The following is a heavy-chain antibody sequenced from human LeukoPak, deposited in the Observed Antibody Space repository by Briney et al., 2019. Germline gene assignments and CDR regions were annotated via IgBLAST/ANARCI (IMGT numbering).Heavy chain of an antibody. CDR3: AREWDIVLMVYAPYDAFDI. CDR1: GGSISSYY. CDR2: TYYSGST. V-gene: IGHV4-59*12. J-gene: IGHJ3*02. Sequence: RPSETLSLTCTVSGGSISSYYWSWIRQPPGKGLEWIGYTYYSGSTNYNPSLKSRVTISVDTSKNQFSLKLSSVTAADTAVYYCAREWDIVLMVYAPYDAFDIWGQGTMVTVSS. D-gene: IGHD2-8*01.